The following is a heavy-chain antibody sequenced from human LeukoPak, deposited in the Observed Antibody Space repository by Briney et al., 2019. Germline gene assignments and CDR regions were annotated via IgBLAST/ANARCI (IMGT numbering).Heavy chain of an antibody. CDR3: ARAPDDIVVVPAANNWFDP. J-gene: IGHJ5*02. V-gene: IGHV6-1*01. CDR2: TYYRSKWYN. CDR1: GDSVPSNSAA. Sequence: SQTLSLTCAISGDSVPSNSAAWNWIRQSPSRGLEWLGRTYYRSKWYNDYAVSVKSRITINPDTSKNQFSLQLNSVTPEDTAVYYCARAPDDIVVVPAANNWFDPWGQGTLVTVSS. D-gene: IGHD2-2*01.